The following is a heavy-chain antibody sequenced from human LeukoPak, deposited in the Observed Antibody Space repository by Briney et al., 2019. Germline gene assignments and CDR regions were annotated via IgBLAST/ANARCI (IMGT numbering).Heavy chain of an antibody. CDR3: AKDSNSSWHWGALDI. CDR1: GFTFSIYA. CDR2: ITGSGSST. V-gene: IGHV3-23*01. Sequence: PGGSLRLSCAASGFTFSIYAMSWVRQAPGKGLEWVSAITGSGSSTYYADSVKGRFTISRDSSKHTLYLQMNSLRAEDTAVYYCAKDSNSSWHWGALDIWGQGTMVTVSS. D-gene: IGHD6-13*01. J-gene: IGHJ3*02.